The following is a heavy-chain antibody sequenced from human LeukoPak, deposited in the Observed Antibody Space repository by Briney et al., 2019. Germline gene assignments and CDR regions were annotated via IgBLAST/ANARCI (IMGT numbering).Heavy chain of an antibody. J-gene: IGHJ4*02. CDR3: AKDAHPYGSGSFPFDY. CDR2: ISSSSSTI. Sequence: GGSLRLSCAASGFTFSSYSMNWVRQAPGKGLEWVSYISSSSSTIYYADSVKGLFTISRDNSKNTLYLQMNSLRPEDTAVYYCAKDAHPYGSGSFPFDYWGQGTLVTVSS. CDR1: GFTFSSYS. V-gene: IGHV3-48*01. D-gene: IGHD3-10*01.